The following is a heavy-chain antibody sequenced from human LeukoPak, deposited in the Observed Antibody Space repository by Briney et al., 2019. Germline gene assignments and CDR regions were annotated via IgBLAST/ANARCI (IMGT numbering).Heavy chain of an antibody. CDR3: ARRPITGYFDY. Sequence: PSETLSLTCTVSGGSIGSNSYYWGWIRQPPGKGLEWIGSIYYSGSTYYNPSLKSRVTISVDTSKNQFSLKLSSVTATDTAVYYCARRPITGYFDYWGQGTLVTVSS. CDR1: GGSIGSNSYY. D-gene: IGHD1-14*01. J-gene: IGHJ4*02. V-gene: IGHV4-39*01. CDR2: IYYSGST.